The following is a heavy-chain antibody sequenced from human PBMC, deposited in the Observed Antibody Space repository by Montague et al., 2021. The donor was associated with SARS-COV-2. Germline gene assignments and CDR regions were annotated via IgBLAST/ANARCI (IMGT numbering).Heavy chain of an antibody. CDR1: GGSIGSYY. J-gene: IGHJ4*02. D-gene: IGHD3-10*01. CDR3: ARSLDPSGTYYLPY. Sequence: SETLSLTYSVSGGSIGSYYWSWPRQPPGKGLEWIGHIHYSGSNTYRPSFKSRVTISIDTPKNQFSLQLSSVTAADTAVYYCARSLDPSGTYYLPYWGQGTLVTVSS. CDR2: IHYSGSN. V-gene: IGHV4-59*01.